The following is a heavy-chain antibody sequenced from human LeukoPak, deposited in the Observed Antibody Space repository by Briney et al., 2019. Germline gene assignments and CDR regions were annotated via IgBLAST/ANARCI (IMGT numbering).Heavy chain of an antibody. Sequence: GGSLRLSCAASGFTFSSHSMNWVRQAPGKGLEWVSYISSSSSTIYYADSVKGRFTISRDNAKNSLYLQMNSLRAEDTAVYYCARVRMGYYFDYWGQGTLVTVSS. CDR3: ARVRMGYYFDY. CDR1: GFTFSSHS. J-gene: IGHJ4*02. CDR2: ISSSSSTI. V-gene: IGHV3-48*01. D-gene: IGHD2-15*01.